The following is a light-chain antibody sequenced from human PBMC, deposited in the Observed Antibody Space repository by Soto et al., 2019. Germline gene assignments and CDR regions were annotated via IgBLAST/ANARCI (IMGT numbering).Light chain of an antibody. CDR1: SSDVGAYDH. CDR3: SSYTSINTLI. J-gene: IGLJ2*01. CDR2: DVS. V-gene: IGLV2-14*03. Sequence: QSALTQPASVSGFPGQSITISCSGTSSDVGAYDHVSWYQHHPGKAPKLMVYDVSNRPSGASNRFSGSKSGITASLTISGLQAEDEADYYCSSYTSINTLIFGGGTKLTVL.